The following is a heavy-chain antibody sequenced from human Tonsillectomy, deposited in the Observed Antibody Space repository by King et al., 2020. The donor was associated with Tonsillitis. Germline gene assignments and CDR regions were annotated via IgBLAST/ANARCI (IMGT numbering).Heavy chain of an antibody. CDR3: ARDRFWDPARNGYGMDV. CDR1: GGTFSSFG. Sequence: QLVQSGAEVKKPGSSVKVSCKASGGTFSSFGISWVRQAPGQGLEWMGGIFPIFDTTNYAQKFQGRVTITADESTRTAYMELRSLRPEDTAVYYCARDRFWDPARNGYGMDVWGQGTTVTVSS. D-gene: IGHD2-8*01. J-gene: IGHJ6*02. V-gene: IGHV1-69*12. CDR2: IFPIFDTT.